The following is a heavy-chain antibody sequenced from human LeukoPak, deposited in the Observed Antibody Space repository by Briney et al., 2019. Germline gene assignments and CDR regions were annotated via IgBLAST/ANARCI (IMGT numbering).Heavy chain of an antibody. CDR3: ARAGPDYVWGSYREAFDY. CDR2: IIPIFGTA. CDR1: GGTFSSYA. D-gene: IGHD3-16*02. Sequence: ASVKVSCKASGGTFSSYAISWVRQAPGQGLEWMGRIIPIFGTANYAQKFQGRVTITTDESTSTAYMELSSLRSEDTAVYYCARAGPDYVWGSYREAFDYWGQGTLVTVSS. J-gene: IGHJ4*02. V-gene: IGHV1-69*05.